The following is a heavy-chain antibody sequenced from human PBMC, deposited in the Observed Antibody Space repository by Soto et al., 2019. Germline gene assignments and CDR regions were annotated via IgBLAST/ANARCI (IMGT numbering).Heavy chain of an antibody. CDR3: ARVAYYYGSGSYPYYFDY. J-gene: IGHJ4*02. Sequence: VKVSCKASGGTFSSYAISWVRQAPGQGLEWMGGIIPIFGTANYAQKFQGRVTITADESTSTAYMELSSLRSEDTAVYYCARVAYYYGSGSYPYYFDYWGQGTLVTVSS. CDR2: IIPIFGTA. CDR1: GGTFSSYA. V-gene: IGHV1-69*13. D-gene: IGHD3-10*01.